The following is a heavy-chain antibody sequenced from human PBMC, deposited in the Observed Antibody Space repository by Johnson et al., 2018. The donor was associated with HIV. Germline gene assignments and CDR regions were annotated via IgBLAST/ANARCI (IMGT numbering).Heavy chain of an antibody. V-gene: IGHV3-11*04. CDR3: ASAESGYDAFDI. Sequence: QVKLVESGGGLVQPGGSLRLSCAASGFTFSDYYMSWIRQAPGKGLEWVSYISKSGSTIYYVDSVKGRFTLSRDNTKNALYLQMNSLRAEDTAVYYCASAESGYDAFDIWGQGTMVTVSS. D-gene: IGHD5-12*01. CDR2: ISKSGSTI. CDR1: GFTFSDYY. J-gene: IGHJ3*02.